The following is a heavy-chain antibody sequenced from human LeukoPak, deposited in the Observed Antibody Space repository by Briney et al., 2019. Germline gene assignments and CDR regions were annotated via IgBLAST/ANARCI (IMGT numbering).Heavy chain of an antibody. J-gene: IGHJ6*02. V-gene: IGHV1-3*01. D-gene: IGHD3-22*01. CDR2: INAGNGNT. CDR3: ARADYYDSSGYSYYYYGMDV. Sequence: GASVKVSCKASGYTFTSYAMHWVRQAPGQRLEWKGWINAGNGNTKYSQKLQGRVTITRDTSASTAYMELSSLRSEDTAVYYCARADYYDSSGYSYYYYGMDVWGQGTTVTVSS. CDR1: GYTFTSYA.